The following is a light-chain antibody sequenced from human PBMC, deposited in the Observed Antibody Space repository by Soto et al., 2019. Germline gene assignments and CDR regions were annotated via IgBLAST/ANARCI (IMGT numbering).Light chain of an antibody. Sequence: EIVLTQSPGTLSLSPGERATLSCRASQSVSSSYLAWYQQKPRQAPRLLIYGASSRATGIPDRFSGSGAGTDFTLPISSLEPEDFAVYYCQQYGSSLYTFGQGTKLEIK. CDR1: QSVSSSY. J-gene: IGKJ2*01. CDR2: GAS. V-gene: IGKV3-20*01. CDR3: QQYGSSLYT.